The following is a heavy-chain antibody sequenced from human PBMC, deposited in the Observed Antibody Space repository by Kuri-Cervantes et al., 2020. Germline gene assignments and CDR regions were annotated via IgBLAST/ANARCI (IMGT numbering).Heavy chain of an antibody. CDR3: ARDPDYGGNSGVDY. CDR1: GYTFTGYY. J-gene: IGHJ4*02. CDR2: ISAYNGIT. Sequence: ASVKVSCKASGYTFTGYYMHWVRQAPGQGLEWMGWISAYNGITNYAQKFQGRVTMTTDTSTSTAYMELRSLSSDDTAVYYCARDPDYGGNSGVDYWGQGTLVTVSS. D-gene: IGHD4-23*01. V-gene: IGHV1-18*04.